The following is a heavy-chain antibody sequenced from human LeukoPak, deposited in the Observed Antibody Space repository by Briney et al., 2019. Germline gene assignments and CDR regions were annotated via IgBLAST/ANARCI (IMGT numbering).Heavy chain of an antibody. CDR3: AKDPMVRGLTYDN. V-gene: IGHV3-23*01. J-gene: IGHJ4*02. CDR1: GFTFSTYW. D-gene: IGHD3-10*01. Sequence: PGGSLRLSCAASGFTFSTYWMHWVRQAPGKGLEWVSAISGRGGSTYYADSVKGRFTISRDNSKNTLYLQMNSLRAGDTAVYYCAKDPMVRGLTYDNWGQGTLVTVSS. CDR2: ISGRGGST.